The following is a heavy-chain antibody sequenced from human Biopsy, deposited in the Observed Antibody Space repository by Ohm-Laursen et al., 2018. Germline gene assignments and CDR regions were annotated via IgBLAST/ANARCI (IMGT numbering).Heavy chain of an antibody. CDR3: TRAEAGSGSLLYFDY. D-gene: IGHD3-10*01. V-gene: IGHV3-74*01. CDR1: EFIFSRFW. CDR2: INSVGSST. J-gene: IGHJ4*02. Sequence: SLRLSCSAPEFIFSRFWMYGVGQAPGKGRGWFSRINSVGSSTNYADAVKGRFTISRDNAKNTVFLQMNSLRAKDTAVYYCTRAEAGSGSLLYFDYWGQGTLVTVSS.